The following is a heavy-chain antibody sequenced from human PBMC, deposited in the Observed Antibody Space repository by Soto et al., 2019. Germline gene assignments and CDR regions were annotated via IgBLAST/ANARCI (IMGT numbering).Heavy chain of an antibody. CDR2: INPGAGST. D-gene: IGHD2-21*02. CDR3: ARGLRPGVVTPCRY. V-gene: IGHV1-46*01. J-gene: IGHJ4*02. Sequence: ASVKVSCKASGYTFTNFYIHWARQAPGQGLQWMGLINPGAGSTRHAQNFQDRVSMTSDTSTSTVYMELSSLRSEDTAVYYCARGLRPGVVTPCRYWGQGTLVTV. CDR1: GYTFTNFY.